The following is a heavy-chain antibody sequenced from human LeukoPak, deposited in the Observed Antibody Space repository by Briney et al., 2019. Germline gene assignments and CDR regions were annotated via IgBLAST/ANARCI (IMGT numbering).Heavy chain of an antibody. D-gene: IGHD4/OR15-4a*01. CDR1: GFTFSSYG. J-gene: IGHJ4*02. CDR3: ARMNDYLFYFDY. V-gene: IGHV3-33*01. CDR2: IWYDGSNK. Sequence: GGSLRLSCAASGFTFSSYGMHWVRQAPGKGLEWVALIWYDGSNKYYADSVKGRFTISRDNSNNTLYLQMNSLRAEDTAVYYCARMNDYLFYFDYWGQGILVTVSS.